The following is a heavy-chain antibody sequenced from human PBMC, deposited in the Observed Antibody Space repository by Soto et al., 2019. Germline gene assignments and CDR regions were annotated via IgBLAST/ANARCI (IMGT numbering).Heavy chain of an antibody. Sequence: PSETLSLTCTVSGGSISSYYWSWIRQPPGKGLEWIGYIYYSGSTNYNPSLKSRVTISVDTSKNQFSLKLSSVTAADTAVYYCARASILGPYYYYYYMDVWGKGTTVTVSS. D-gene: IGHD6-6*01. CDR3: ARASILGPYYYYYYMDV. CDR2: IYYSGST. V-gene: IGHV4-59*08. J-gene: IGHJ6*03. CDR1: GGSISSYY.